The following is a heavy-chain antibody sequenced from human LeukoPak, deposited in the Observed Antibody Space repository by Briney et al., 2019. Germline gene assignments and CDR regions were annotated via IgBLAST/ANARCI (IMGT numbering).Heavy chain of an antibody. CDR3: ARGNIKLDY. Sequence: GGSLRLSCAASGFTFSSYSMNWVRQAPGKGLEWVSSISSSSDYIYYVDSVKGRFTISRDNAKNSLFLQMNSLRAEDTAVYFCARGNIKLDYWGRGTLVTVSS. J-gene: IGHJ4*02. CDR1: GFTFSSYS. V-gene: IGHV3-21*01. CDR2: ISSSSDYI.